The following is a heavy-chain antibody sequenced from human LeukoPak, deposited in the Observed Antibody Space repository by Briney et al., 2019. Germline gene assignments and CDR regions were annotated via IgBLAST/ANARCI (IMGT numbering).Heavy chain of an antibody. CDR3: ARGEDRGHSRH. CDR2: ISSSSSYI. J-gene: IGHJ4*02. Sequence: GGSLRLSCAASGFTFSSYSMNWVRQAPGKGLEWVSSISSSSSYIYYADSVKGRFTISRDNAKNSLYLQMNSLRAEDTAVYYCARGEDRGHSRHWGQGTLVTVSS. D-gene: IGHD3-10*01. V-gene: IGHV3-21*01. CDR1: GFTFSSYS.